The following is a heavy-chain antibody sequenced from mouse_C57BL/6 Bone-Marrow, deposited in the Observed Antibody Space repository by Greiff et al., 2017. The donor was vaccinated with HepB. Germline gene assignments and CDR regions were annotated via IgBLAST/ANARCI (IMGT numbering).Heavy chain of an antibody. J-gene: IGHJ4*01. Sequence: EVQRVESGPGLVKPSQSLSLTCSVTGYSITSGYYWNWIRQFPGNKLEWMGYISYDGSNNYNPSLKNRISITRDTSKNQFFLKLNSVTTEDTATYYCAREGIYYYGSSYCYAMDYWGQGTSVTVSS. D-gene: IGHD1-1*01. CDR2: ISYDGSN. CDR1: GYSITSGYY. CDR3: AREGIYYYGSSYCYAMDY. V-gene: IGHV3-6*01.